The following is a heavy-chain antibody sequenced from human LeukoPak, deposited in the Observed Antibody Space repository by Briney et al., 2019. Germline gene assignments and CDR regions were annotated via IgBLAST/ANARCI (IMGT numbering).Heavy chain of an antibody. CDR1: GYTFTSYY. Sequence: ASVKVSCKASGYTFTSYYMHWVRQAPGQGLEWRGIINPTGGSTSYAQKFQGRVTMTRDTYTSTVYMELSSLRSEDTAVYYCARDLRDYYDSSGYVAPFDLWGRGTLVTVSS. CDR2: INPTGGST. J-gene: IGHJ2*01. D-gene: IGHD3-22*01. CDR3: ARDLRDYYDSSGYVAPFDL. V-gene: IGHV1-46*01.